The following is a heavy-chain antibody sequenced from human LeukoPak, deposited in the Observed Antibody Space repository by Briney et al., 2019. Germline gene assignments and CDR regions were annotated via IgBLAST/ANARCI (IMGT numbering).Heavy chain of an antibody. D-gene: IGHD3-10*01. Sequence: GGSLRLSCAASGFNFSTYWMTWVRHAPGKGLEWVANIKEDGSEIYYVDAVKGRFSISRDNAKTSLYLQMNNLSVADTAVYYCVTDQTGRHPYFFDYWGQGTLVTVSS. CDR2: IKEDGSEI. CDR1: GFNFSTYW. CDR3: VTDQTGRHPYFFDY. V-gene: IGHV3-7*01. J-gene: IGHJ4*02.